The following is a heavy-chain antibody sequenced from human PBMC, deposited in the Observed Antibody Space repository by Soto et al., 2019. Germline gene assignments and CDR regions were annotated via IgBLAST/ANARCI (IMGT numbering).Heavy chain of an antibody. J-gene: IGHJ6*03. CDR3: ARVITGTDRTYYYYMDV. CDR1: GYTFTSYG. CDR2: ISAYNGNT. Sequence: GASVKVSCKASGYTFTSYGISWVRQAPGQGLEWMGWISAYNGNTNYAQKLQGRVTMTTDTSTSTAYMELRSLRSDDTAVYYCARVITGTDRTYYYYMDVWGKGTTVTVSS. D-gene: IGHD1-1*01. V-gene: IGHV1-18*01.